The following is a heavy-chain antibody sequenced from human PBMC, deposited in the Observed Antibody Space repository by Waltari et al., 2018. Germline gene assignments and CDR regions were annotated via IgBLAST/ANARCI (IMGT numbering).Heavy chain of an antibody. J-gene: IGHJ4*02. V-gene: IGHV3-30*18. D-gene: IGHD6-19*01. CDR1: GFTFSSDG. CDR3: AKGVAD. Sequence: QVQLVESGGGVVQPGRSLRLSCAASGFTFSSDGMHWVRQAPGKGLEWVAVISYDGSNKYYADSVKGRFTISRDNSKNTLYLQMNSLRAEDMAVYYCAKGVADWGQGTLVTVSS. CDR2: ISYDGSNK.